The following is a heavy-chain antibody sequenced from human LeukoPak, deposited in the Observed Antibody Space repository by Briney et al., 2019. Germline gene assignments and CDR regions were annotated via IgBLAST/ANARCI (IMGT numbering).Heavy chain of an antibody. J-gene: IGHJ4*02. Sequence: GGSLRPSCAASGFTFSNYEMNWVRQAPGKGLEWVSYISSGGSTIYYADSVKGRFTISRDNAKNSLYLQMNSLRAEDTAIYYCARDFYYGSGRFDYWGQGTLVTVSS. CDR2: ISSGGSTI. CDR3: ARDFYYGSGRFDY. CDR1: GFTFSNYE. V-gene: IGHV3-48*03. D-gene: IGHD3-10*01.